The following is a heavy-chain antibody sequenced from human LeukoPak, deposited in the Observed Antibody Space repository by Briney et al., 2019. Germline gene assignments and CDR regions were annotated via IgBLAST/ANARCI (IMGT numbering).Heavy chain of an antibody. V-gene: IGHV3-23*01. Sequence: QPGGSLRLSYAASGFSFISYAMSWVRQAPGKGLEWVSGISGSGGSTYYADSLKGRFTISRDNSKNTLYLQMNSLRAEDTAVYYCAKDSLFNYYDSSGFPMDVWRKGTTVTVSS. CDR3: AKDSLFNYYDSSGFPMDV. CDR2: ISGSGGST. CDR1: GFSFISYA. D-gene: IGHD3-22*01. J-gene: IGHJ6*03.